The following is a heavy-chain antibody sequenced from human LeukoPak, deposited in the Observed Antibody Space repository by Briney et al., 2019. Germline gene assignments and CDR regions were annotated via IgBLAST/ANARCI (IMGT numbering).Heavy chain of an antibody. J-gene: IGHJ6*03. CDR1: GYTFTSYA. Sequence: SVKVSCKASGYTFTSYAISWVRQAPGQGLEWMGGIIPIFGTANYAQKFQGRVTITADKSTSTAYMELSSLRSEDTAVYYCARVARGDAYYYYMDVWGKGTTVTVSS. D-gene: IGHD2-21*01. CDR2: IIPIFGTA. CDR3: ARVARGDAYYYYMDV. V-gene: IGHV1-69*06.